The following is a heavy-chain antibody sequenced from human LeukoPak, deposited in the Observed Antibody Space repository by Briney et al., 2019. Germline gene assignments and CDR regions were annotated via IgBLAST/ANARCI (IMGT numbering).Heavy chain of an antibody. CDR2: VGHEDGTT. J-gene: IGHJ4*02. Sequence: ASVKVSCKVSGSTLSKISIGWVRQAPGKGPEWMGSVGHEDGTTIHAQKFQGRFNMTVDTATDTAYMEMSSLMSEDTAIYYCATGAIVFDYWGQGTLVTVSS. CDR3: ATGAIVFDY. V-gene: IGHV1-24*01. D-gene: IGHD3-22*01. CDR1: GSTLSKIS.